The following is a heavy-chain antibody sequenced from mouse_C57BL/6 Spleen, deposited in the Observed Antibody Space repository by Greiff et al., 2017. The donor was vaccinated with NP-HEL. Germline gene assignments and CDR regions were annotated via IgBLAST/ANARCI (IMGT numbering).Heavy chain of an antibody. CDR3: TRSLTGSSWFAY. D-gene: IGHD4-1*01. Sequence: QVQLKQSGAELVRPGASVTLSCKASGYTFTDYEMHWVKQTPVHGLEWIGAIDPETGGTAYNQKFKGKAILTADKSSSTAYMELRSLTSEDSAVYYCTRSLTGSSWFAYWGQGTLVTVSA. CDR2: IDPETGGT. J-gene: IGHJ3*01. V-gene: IGHV1-15*01. CDR1: GYTFTDYE.